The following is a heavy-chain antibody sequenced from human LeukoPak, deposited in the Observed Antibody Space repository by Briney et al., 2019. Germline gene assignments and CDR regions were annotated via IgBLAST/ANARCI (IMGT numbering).Heavy chain of an antibody. CDR3: ARGPGIAVAGVFDY. CDR2: ISGYNGHT. CDR1: GYTFTSYG. J-gene: IGHJ4*02. D-gene: IGHD6-19*01. Sequence: GASVKVSCTASGYTFTSYGINWVRQAPGQGLEWMGWISGYNGHTNYVQKTQGRVTMTTDTSTNTAYMELRSLRSDDTAVYYCARGPGIAVAGVFDYWGQGSLVTVSS. V-gene: IGHV1-18*04.